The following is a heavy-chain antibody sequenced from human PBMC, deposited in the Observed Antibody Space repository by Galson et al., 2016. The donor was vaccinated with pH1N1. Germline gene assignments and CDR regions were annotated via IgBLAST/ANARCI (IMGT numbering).Heavy chain of an antibody. CDR2: IGDAI. D-gene: IGHD3-3*02. J-gene: IGHJ4*02. CDR3: TRDVPFTSFDY. Sequence: FLRLSCAASGFTFGAHTMNWVRQAPGKGLEWIASIGDAIFYADSVRGRFTISRDNAKSTLYLQMNSLRAEDTSIYYCTRDVPFTSFDYWGQGTLVTVSS. V-gene: IGHV3-21*06. CDR1: GFTFGAHT.